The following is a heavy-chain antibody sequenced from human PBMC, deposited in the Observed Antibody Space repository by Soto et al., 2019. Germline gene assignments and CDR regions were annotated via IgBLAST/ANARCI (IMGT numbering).Heavy chain of an antibody. J-gene: IGHJ6*02. V-gene: IGHV3-74*01. Sequence: EVQLVESGGGLVQPGGSLRLSCAASGCTFNTYWMHWVRQAPGRGLVWVSRLNSDGSSKYYGDSMKGRFTISRDNADNTVYLQMNSLRDEDTAVYFCVRGFKNYYAMDGWGQGTTVTVSS. CDR1: GCTFNTYW. CDR3: VRGFKNYYAMDG. CDR2: LNSDGSSK.